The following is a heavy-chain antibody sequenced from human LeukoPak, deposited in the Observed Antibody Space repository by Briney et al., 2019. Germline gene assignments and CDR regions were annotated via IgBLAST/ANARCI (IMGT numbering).Heavy chain of an antibody. Sequence: PGGSLRLSCAASGFPFSTYAMSWVRQAPGKGLEWVSGIRESGGSTYYADSVKGRFTISRDNSKNTLYLQMNSLRAEYTAVYYCVKKYGSGVYYPFDYWGQGTLVTVSS. CDR2: IRESGGST. CDR1: GFPFSTYA. D-gene: IGHD3-10*01. V-gene: IGHV3-23*01. J-gene: IGHJ4*02. CDR3: VKKYGSGVYYPFDY.